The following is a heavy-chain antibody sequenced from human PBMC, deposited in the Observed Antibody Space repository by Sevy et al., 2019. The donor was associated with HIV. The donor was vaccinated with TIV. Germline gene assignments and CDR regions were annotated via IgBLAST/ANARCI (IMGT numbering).Heavy chain of an antibody. CDR1: GFTFGYFA. D-gene: IGHD6-19*01. V-gene: IGHV3-23*01. Sequence: GGSLRLSCEVSGFTFGYFAMSWVRQAPGKGLEWVSGISRNGATSHYAASVRGRFTISRDNSKNRMYLQMSSLRAEYTAQYYCAKDTSGWYDAMDQWGQGTLVTVSS. CDR2: ISRNGATS. J-gene: IGHJ4*02. CDR3: AKDTSGWYDAMDQ.